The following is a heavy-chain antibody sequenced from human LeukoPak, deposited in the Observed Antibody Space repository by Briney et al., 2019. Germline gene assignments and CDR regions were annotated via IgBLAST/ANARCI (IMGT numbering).Heavy chain of an antibody. Sequence: SQTLSLTCTVSGGSISSGGYYWSWVRQHPGKGLEWIGYIDYSGGTSYNPSLKSRVTISLDTSKNQFSLKLSSVTAADTAVYYCARIVGASDYWGQGTLVTVSS. CDR1: GGSISSGGYY. J-gene: IGHJ4*02. D-gene: IGHD1-26*01. CDR3: ARIVGASDY. V-gene: IGHV4-31*03. CDR2: IDYSGGT.